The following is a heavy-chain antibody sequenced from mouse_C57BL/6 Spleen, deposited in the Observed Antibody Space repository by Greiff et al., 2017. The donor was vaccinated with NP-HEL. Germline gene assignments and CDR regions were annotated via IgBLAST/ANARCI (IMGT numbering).Heavy chain of an antibody. CDR3: ATIYYDYDVEAY. CDR1: GFTFSSYT. Sequence: DVMLVESGGGLVKPGGSLKLSCAASGFTFSSYTMSWVRQTPEKRLEWVATISGGGGNTYYPDSVKGRFTISRDNAKNTLYLQMSSLRSEDTALYYCATIYYDYDVEAYWGQGTLVTVSA. CDR2: ISGGGGNT. D-gene: IGHD2-4*01. V-gene: IGHV5-9*01. J-gene: IGHJ3*01.